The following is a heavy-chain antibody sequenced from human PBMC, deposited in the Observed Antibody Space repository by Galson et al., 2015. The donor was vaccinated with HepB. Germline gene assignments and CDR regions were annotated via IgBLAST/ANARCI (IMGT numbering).Heavy chain of an antibody. CDR1: GGSISSSSYY. CDR3: ARENLEHYYGSGSYSNTRWYFDL. D-gene: IGHD3-10*01. CDR2: IYYSGST. J-gene: IGHJ2*01. Sequence: SETLSLTCTVSGGSISSSSYYWGWIRQPPGKGLEWIGSIYYSGSTYYNPSLKSRVTISVDTSKSQFSLKLSSVTAADTAVYYCARENLEHYYGSGSYSNTRWYFDLWGRGTLVTVSS. V-gene: IGHV4-39*07.